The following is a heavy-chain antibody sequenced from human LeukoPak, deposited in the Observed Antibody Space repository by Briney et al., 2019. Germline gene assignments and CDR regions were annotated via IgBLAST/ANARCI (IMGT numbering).Heavy chain of an antibody. CDR1: GFPFSFYR. CDR3: ARAAPIYYYYYMDV. Sequence: GPLRLSCAASGFPFSFYRMNGVRQPPGKGLEWIGYIYYSGSTNYNPSLMSRVTISVDTSKNQFSLKLSSVTAADTAVYYCARAAPIYYYYYMDVWGKGTTVTVSS. J-gene: IGHJ6*03. CDR2: IYYSGST. V-gene: IGHV4-59*13.